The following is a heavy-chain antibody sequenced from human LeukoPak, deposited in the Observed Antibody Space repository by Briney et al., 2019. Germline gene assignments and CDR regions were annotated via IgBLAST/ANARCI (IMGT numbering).Heavy chain of an antibody. V-gene: IGHV3-23*01. Sequence: PGGSLRLSCAASGFTFSSYAMNWVHQAPGKGLEWVSAIRSSGGSTYYADSVKGRFTISRDNSKNTLYLQMNSLRADDTAVYYCAKAPDDSHYYYGMDVWGQGTTVTVSS. CDR2: IRSSGGST. J-gene: IGHJ6*02. CDR3: AKAPDDSHYYYGMDV. CDR1: GFTFSSYA. D-gene: IGHD1-1*01.